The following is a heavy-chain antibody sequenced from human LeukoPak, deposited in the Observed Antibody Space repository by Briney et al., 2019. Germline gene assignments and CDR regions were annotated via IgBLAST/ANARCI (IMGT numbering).Heavy chain of an antibody. J-gene: IGHJ5*02. Sequence: SSETLSLTCTVSGGSISSSSYYWGWIRQPPGKGLEWIGSIYYSGSTYYNPSLKSRVTISVDTSKNQFSLKLSSVTAADTAVYYCAREAYYSGSGRPHSPYNWFDPWGQGTLVTVSS. CDR2: IYYSGST. CDR1: GGSISSSSYY. V-gene: IGHV4-39*07. CDR3: AREAYYSGSGRPHSPYNWFDP. D-gene: IGHD3-10*01.